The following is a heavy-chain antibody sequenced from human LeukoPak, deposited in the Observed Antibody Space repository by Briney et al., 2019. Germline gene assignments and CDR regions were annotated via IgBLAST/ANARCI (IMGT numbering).Heavy chain of an antibody. CDR2: INPSGGST. Sequence: ASVKVSCKASGYTFTRYYMHWVRQAPGQGLEWMGIINPSGGSTSYAQKFQGRGPRTRDTSTRTVYMELSSLRSEDTAVYYCAREGDTVGATGAFDIWGQGTMVTVSS. CDR3: AREGDTVGATGAFDI. J-gene: IGHJ3*02. V-gene: IGHV1-46*03. D-gene: IGHD1-26*01. CDR1: GYTFTRYY.